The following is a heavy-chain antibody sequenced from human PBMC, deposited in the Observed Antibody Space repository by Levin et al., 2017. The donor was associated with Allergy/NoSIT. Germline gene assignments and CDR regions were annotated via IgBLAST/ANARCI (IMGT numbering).Heavy chain of an antibody. V-gene: IGHV3-48*03. CDR1: GFTFSSYE. J-gene: IGHJ4*02. Sequence: GGSLSLSCAASGFTFSSYEMNWVRQVPGKGLEWISHISSSGGTRHYADSVKGRFIISRDNAKNSLFLRMNSLRADDSAVYYCARGFGNLGYWGQGTLVTVSS. D-gene: IGHD3-10*01. CDR2: ISSSGGTR. CDR3: ARGFGNLGY.